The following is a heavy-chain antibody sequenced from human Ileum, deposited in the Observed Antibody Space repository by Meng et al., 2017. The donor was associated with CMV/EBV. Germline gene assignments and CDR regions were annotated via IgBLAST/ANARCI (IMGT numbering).Heavy chain of an antibody. CDR1: GNIFTGYY. CDR3: ARENWVYDY. J-gene: IGHJ4*02. CDR2: INLNSGVI. Sequence: QMVQFGTELKKPGASVKVYCKASGNIFTGYYMHWVRQAPGQGLEWVGCINLNSGVIDFAQKFQGRITLTRDTSITTAYMELTRLIYDDTAVYYCARENWVYDYWGQGTLVTASS. D-gene: IGHD7-27*01. V-gene: IGHV1-2*02.